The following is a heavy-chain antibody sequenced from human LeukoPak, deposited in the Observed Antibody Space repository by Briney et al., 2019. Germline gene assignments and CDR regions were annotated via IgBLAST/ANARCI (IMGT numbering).Heavy chain of an antibody. CDR1: GFTFSSYA. J-gene: IGHJ4*02. D-gene: IGHD5-12*01. CDR3: ARAGGPDGLRSQYFDY. CDR2: ISYDGSNK. Sequence: GGSLRLSCAASGFTFSSYAMHWVRQAPGKGLEWVAVISYDGSNKYYADSVKGRFTISRDNSKNTLYLQMNSLRAEDTAVYYCARAGGPDGLRSQYFDYWAREPWSPSPQ. V-gene: IGHV3-30-3*01.